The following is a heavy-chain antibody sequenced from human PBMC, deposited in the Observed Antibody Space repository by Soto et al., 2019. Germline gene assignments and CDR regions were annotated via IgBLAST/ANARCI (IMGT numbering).Heavy chain of an antibody. CDR2: ISGSGGST. V-gene: IGHV3-23*01. CDR1: GFTFSSYA. D-gene: IGHD6-19*01. J-gene: IGHJ4*02. Sequence: EVQLLESGGGLVQPGGSLRLSCAASGFTFSSYAMSWVRQAPGKGLEWVSAISGSGGSTYYADSVKGRFTISRDNSKNTLYLQMNRLRAEDTAVYYCAKDLLKYSSGWYGGGDYWGQGTLVTVSS. CDR3: AKDLLKYSSGWYGGGDY.